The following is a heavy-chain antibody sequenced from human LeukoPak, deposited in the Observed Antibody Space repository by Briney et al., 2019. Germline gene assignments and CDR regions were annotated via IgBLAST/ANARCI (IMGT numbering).Heavy chain of an antibody. CDR2: INHSGST. CDR3: ARQGATMIATLDY. V-gene: IGHV4-34*01. CDR1: SGSLRENY. D-gene: IGHD3-22*01. Sequence: PSETLSLTCNVSSGSLRENYWSWIRQSPGKGLEWIAEINHSGSTNYNPSLKSRVTISVDTSKNQFSLKLSSVTAADTAVYYCARQGATMIATLDYWGQGTLVTVSS. J-gene: IGHJ4*02.